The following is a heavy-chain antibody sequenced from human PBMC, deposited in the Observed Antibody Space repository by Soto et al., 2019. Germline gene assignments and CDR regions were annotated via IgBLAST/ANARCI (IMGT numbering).Heavy chain of an antibody. Sequence: QPVGSLRLSCAASEFSFSSYAMHWIRQAPGKGLEWVAVISFDGNIIHYADSVKGRFIISRDNSKNTLYLQMNSLSGEDTAVYYCARTFDTITYYFDYWGQGTLVTVSS. CDR1: EFSFSSYA. J-gene: IGHJ4*02. CDR2: ISFDGNII. D-gene: IGHD3-9*01. CDR3: ARTFDTITYYFDY. V-gene: IGHV3-30-3*01.